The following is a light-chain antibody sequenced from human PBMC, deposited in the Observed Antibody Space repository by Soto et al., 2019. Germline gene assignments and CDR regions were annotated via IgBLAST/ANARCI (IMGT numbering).Light chain of an antibody. V-gene: IGLV2-14*01. CDR3: TSYTSSNTYV. Sequence: ALNQPASVSGSPVQSLTISCTGTSSDVGGYNYVSWYQQHPGKAPKLMIYDVSNRPSGISNRLSGSKSGITASLTISGLLPEDEADYYCTSYTSSNTYVFGTGTKVTVL. CDR2: DVS. J-gene: IGLJ1*01. CDR1: SSDVGGYNY.